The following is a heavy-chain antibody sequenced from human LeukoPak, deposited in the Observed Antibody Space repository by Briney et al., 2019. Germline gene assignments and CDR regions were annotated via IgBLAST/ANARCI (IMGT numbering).Heavy chain of an antibody. J-gene: IGHJ4*02. CDR2: IWYDGSNK. D-gene: IGHD2-21*02. CDR1: GFTFSSYG. CDR3: ARDFSVVTVDY. Sequence: PGRSLRLSCAASGFTFSSYGMHWVRQAPGKGLEWVAVIWYDGSNKYYADSVKGRFTISRDNSKNTLYLQMNRLRAEDTAVYYCARDFSVVTVDYWGQGTLVTVSS. V-gene: IGHV3-33*01.